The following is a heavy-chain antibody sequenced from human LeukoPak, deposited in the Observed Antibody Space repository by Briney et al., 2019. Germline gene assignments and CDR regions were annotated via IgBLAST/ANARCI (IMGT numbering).Heavy chain of an antibody. J-gene: IGHJ4*02. CDR2: ISPSSTRI. D-gene: IGHD3-16*01. CDR3: ARMNYVSSGWGAPFDD. CDR1: GFSFSIYS. V-gene: IGHV3-48*04. Sequence: GGSLRLSCAASGFSFSIYSMNWVRQAPGKGLEGVSYISPSSTRIDYAASVRGRFTISRDNAKRSLYLQMSSLRAEDTAVYYCARMNYVSSGWGAPFDDWGQGTLVTVSS.